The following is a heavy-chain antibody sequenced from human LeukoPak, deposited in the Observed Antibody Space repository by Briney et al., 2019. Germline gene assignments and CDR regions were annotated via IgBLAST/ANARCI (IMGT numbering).Heavy chain of an antibody. V-gene: IGHV7-4-1*01. CDR3: ARDIYADTAPADAFDI. CDR2: INTNTGNP. Sequence: ASVKVSCKASGYTFTSYAMNWVRQAPGQGLEWMGWINTNTGNPTYAQGFTGRFVFSLDTSVSTAYLQIRSLKAEDTAVYYCARDIYADTAPADAFDIWGQGTMVTVSS. J-gene: IGHJ3*02. CDR1: GYTFTSYA. D-gene: IGHD5-18*01.